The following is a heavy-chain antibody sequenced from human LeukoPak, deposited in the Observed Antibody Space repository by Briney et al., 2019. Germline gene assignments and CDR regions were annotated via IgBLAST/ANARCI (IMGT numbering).Heavy chain of an antibody. Sequence: SETLTLTCTVSGGSISNYYWSWIRQPPGKGLEWIGYIYHTGSANYNPSLESRVTMSVDTSKNQFSLKLSSVTAADTAVYYCARDRSGSSTYYSLFDYWGQGTLVTVSS. CDR1: GGSISNYY. CDR2: IYHTGSA. CDR3: ARDRSGSSTYYSLFDY. J-gene: IGHJ4*02. D-gene: IGHD3-22*01. V-gene: IGHV4-59*12.